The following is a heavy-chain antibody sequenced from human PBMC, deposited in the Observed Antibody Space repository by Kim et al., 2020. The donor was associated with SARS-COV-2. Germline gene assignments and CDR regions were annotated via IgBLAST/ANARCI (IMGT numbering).Heavy chain of an antibody. D-gene: IGHD2-2*01. V-gene: IGHV6-1*01. CDR1: GDSVSSNSAA. CDR3: ARVGYCSSTSCYWGPYYFDY. Sequence: SQTLSLSCAISGDSVSSNSAAWNWIRQSPSRGLEWLGRTYYRSKWYNDYAVSVKSRITINPDTSKNQFSLQLNSVTPEDTAVYYCARVGYCSSTSCYWGPYYFDYWGQGTLVTVSS. CDR2: TYYRSKWYN. J-gene: IGHJ4*02.